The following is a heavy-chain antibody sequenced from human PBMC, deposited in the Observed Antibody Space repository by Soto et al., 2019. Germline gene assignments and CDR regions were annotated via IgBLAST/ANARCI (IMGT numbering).Heavy chain of an antibody. Sequence: SETLSLTCTVSGGSISNYYWSWIRQPPGKGLEWVGYIYYSGSTNYNPSLKSRVTISVDTSKNQFSLKLSSVTAADTAVYYCARGERNYYFDCWGQGTLVT. CDR3: ARGERNYYFDC. CDR2: IYYSGST. CDR1: GGSISNYY. V-gene: IGHV4-59*01. J-gene: IGHJ4*02.